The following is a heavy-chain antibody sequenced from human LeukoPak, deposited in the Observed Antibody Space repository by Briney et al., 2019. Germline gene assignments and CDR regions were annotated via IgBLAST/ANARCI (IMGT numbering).Heavy chain of an antibody. CDR1: GFTFSSYA. J-gene: IGHJ6*02. V-gene: IGHV3-23*01. CDR3: ATAPHGMDV. CDR2: ISGSGGST. Sequence: GGSLRLSCAASGFTFSSYAMSWVRLAPGKGLEWVSAISGSGGSTYYADSVKGRFTISRDNSKNTLSPQMSSLRAEDTAMYYCATAPHGMDVWGQGTTVTVSS.